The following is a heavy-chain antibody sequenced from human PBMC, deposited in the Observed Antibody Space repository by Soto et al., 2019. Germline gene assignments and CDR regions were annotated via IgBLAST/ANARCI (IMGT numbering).Heavy chain of an antibody. CDR2: INDRGSI. D-gene: IGHD3-9*01. CDR1: GGSFSGYY. CDR3: ARESHDILTGPPWVWYFDL. V-gene: IGHV4-34*01. Sequence: QVQLQQWGAGPLRPLETLSLTCGVSGGSFSGYYWAWIRQSQGKGLEWIGEINDRGSINYNPSLKSRVSISVDTSKNHYSLNLRSVTPADTAVYYCARESHDILTGPPWVWYFDLWGRGTLVTVSS. J-gene: IGHJ2*01.